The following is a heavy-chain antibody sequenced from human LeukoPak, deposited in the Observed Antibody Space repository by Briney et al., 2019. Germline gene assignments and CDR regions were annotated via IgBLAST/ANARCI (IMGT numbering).Heavy chain of an antibody. J-gene: IGHJ4*02. Sequence: GGSLRLSCAASGFTFSSYEMNWVRQAPGKGLEWVSYISSSGSTIYYADSVKGRFTISRDNAKNSLYLQMNSLRAEDTAVYYCAREGVQQLWLLFDCWGQGTLVTVSS. V-gene: IGHV3-48*03. CDR2: ISSSGSTI. CDR3: AREGVQQLWLLFDC. D-gene: IGHD5-18*01. CDR1: GFTFSSYE.